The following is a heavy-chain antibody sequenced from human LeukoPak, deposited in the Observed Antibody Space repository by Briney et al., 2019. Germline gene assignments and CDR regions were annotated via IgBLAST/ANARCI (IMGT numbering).Heavy chain of an antibody. CDR2: INWNGGST. Sequence: RAGGSLRLSCAASGFTFDDYGMSWVRQAPGKGLEWVSGINWNGGSTGYADSVKGRFTISRDNAKNSLYLQMNSLRAEDTALHYCARKGRIQLFYYYYYMDVWGKGTTVTVSS. D-gene: IGHD5-18*01. CDR1: GFTFDDYG. V-gene: IGHV3-20*04. J-gene: IGHJ6*03. CDR3: ARKGRIQLFYYYYYMDV.